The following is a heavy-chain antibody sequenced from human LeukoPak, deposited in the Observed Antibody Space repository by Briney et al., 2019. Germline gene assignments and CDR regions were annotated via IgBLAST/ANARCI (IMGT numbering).Heavy chain of an antibody. CDR1: GFTFSSYG. J-gene: IGHJ4*02. CDR2: IWYDGSNK. CDR3: AKVDSGSYYGSFDY. V-gene: IGHV3-33*06. D-gene: IGHD1-26*01. Sequence: GGSLRLSCAASGFTFSSYGMHWVRQAPGKGLERVAVIWYDGSNKYYADSVKGRFTISRDNSKNTLYLQMNSLRAEDTAVYYCAKVDSGSYYGSFDYWRQRTLVTVSS.